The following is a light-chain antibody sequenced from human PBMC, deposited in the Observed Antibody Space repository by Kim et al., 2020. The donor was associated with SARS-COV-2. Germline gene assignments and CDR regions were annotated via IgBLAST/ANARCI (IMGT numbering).Light chain of an antibody. CDR1: SGHSTYA. V-gene: IGLV4-69*01. CDR3: QTWATGIPSV. Sequence: QPVLTQSPSASASLGASVKLTCTLSSGHSTYAIAWHQQQPEKGPRYLMKLNSDGSHNKGDGIPDRFSGSSSGAERYLTISSLQSEDEADYYCQTWATGIPSVFGPGTKVTVL. J-gene: IGLJ1*01. CDR2: LNSDGSH.